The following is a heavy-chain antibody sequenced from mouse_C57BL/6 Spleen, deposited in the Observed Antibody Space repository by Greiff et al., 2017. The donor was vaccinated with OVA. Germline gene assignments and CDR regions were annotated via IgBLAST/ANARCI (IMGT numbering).Heavy chain of an antibody. J-gene: IGHJ2*01. CDR2: IYPGSGST. V-gene: IGHV1-55*01. CDR3: ARRELKGGYYFDY. D-gene: IGHD1-3*01. CDR1: GYTFTSYW. Sequence: VQLQQPGAELVKPGASVKMSCKASGYTFTSYWITWVKPRPGQGLEWIGDIYPGSGSTNYNEKFKSKATLTVDTSSSTAYMQLSSLTSEDSAVYYCARRELKGGYYFDYWGKGTTLTVSS.